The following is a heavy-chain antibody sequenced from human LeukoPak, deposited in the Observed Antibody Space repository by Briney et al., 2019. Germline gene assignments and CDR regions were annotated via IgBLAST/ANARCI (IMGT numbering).Heavy chain of an antibody. J-gene: IGHJ4*02. CDR2: IYYGGST. D-gene: IGHD3-16*01. CDR1: GGSVSSGSYY. Sequence: SETLSLTCTVSGGSVSSGSYYWSWIRQPPGKGLEWIGYIYYGGSTNYNPSLKSRVTISVDTSKNQFSLKLSSVTAADTAVYYCARSIMITSQFDYWGQGTLVTVSS. V-gene: IGHV4-61*01. CDR3: ARSIMITSQFDY.